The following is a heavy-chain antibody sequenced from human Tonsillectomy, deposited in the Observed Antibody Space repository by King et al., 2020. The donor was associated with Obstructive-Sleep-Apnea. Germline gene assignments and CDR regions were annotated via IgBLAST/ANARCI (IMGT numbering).Heavy chain of an antibody. J-gene: IGHJ4*02. CDR1: GYTFSTYD. Sequence: VQLVESGAEVKKPGASVKVSCKASGYTFSTYDINWVRQATGQGLEWMGCMNPNSGNTGYAQKCQGRVTMTRNTSISTAYMELSSLRSEDTAVYYCARGRKWLDIDYWGQGTLVTVAS. V-gene: IGHV1-8*01. CDR3: ARGRKWLDIDY. CDR2: MNPNSGNT. D-gene: IGHD6-19*01.